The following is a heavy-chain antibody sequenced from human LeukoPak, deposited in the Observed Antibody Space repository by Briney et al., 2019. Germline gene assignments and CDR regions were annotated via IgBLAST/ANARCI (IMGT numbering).Heavy chain of an antibody. J-gene: IGHJ2*01. CDR1: GFTFSSYW. Sequence: GGSLRLSCAASGFTFSSYWMHWVRQAPGKGLVSVSRINNGGSSTSYADSVKGRFTISRDNAKNTLYLQMNSLRAEDTAVYYCARDTVWYFDLWGRGTLVTVSS. CDR3: ARDTVWYFDL. V-gene: IGHV3-74*01. D-gene: IGHD4-17*01. CDR2: INNGGSST.